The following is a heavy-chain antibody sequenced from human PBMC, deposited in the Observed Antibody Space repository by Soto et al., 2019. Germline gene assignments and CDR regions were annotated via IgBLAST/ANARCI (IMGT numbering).Heavy chain of an antibody. CDR1: GFTFSIFS. J-gene: IGHJ4*02. Sequence: GGSLRLSCRTSGFTFSIFSMHWFRQAPGKGLEWVAVIGSTNVKYYADSVKGRFTISRDNSQDTLYLQMDGLRPDDTGVYFCAREVVTTKWYFDNWGQGSLVTVSS. CDR3: AREVVTTKWYFDN. CDR2: IGSTNVK. D-gene: IGHD1-1*01. V-gene: IGHV3-30*04.